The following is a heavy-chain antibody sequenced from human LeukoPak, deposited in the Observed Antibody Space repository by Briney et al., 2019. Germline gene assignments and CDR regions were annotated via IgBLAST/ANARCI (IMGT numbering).Heavy chain of an antibody. CDR1: RFTFRSYA. J-gene: IGHJ4*02. V-gene: IGHV3-33*06. CDR3: AKVTESSGYFSSDY. CDR2: IWYDGINK. D-gene: IGHD3-22*01. Sequence: RGSLRLSCAPSRFTFRSYAMHSVRQAPGHGLEWVAVIWYDGINKSYAESVKGRSTISRDNSKKTLYLQMNSLRADDTAVYYCAKVTESSGYFSSDYWGQGTLVTVSS.